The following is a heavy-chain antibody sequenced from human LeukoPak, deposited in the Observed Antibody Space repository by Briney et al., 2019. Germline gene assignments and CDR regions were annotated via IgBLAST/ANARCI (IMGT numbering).Heavy chain of an antibody. J-gene: IGHJ6*04. Sequence: GGSLRLSCAASGFTFSSYAMSWVRQAPGKGLEWVSSISSTGGTTYYADSVKGRFTISRDNAKNSLYLQMNSLRAEDTAVYYCAELGITMIGGVWGKGTTVTISS. CDR2: ISSTGGTT. D-gene: IGHD3-10*02. CDR1: GFTFSSYA. CDR3: AELGITMIGGV. V-gene: IGHV3-23*01.